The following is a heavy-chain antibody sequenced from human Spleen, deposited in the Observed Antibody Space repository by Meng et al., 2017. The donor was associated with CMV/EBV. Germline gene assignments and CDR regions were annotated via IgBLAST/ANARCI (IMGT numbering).Heavy chain of an antibody. J-gene: IGHJ4*02. Sequence: TVSGGSISSGGYYWSWIRQHPGKGLEWIGYIYYSGSTYYNPSLKSRVTISVDTSKNQFSLKLSSVTAADTAVYYCARGDRGTTELDYWGQGTLVTSPQ. CDR2: IYYSGST. CDR3: ARGDRGTTELDY. CDR1: GGSISSGGYY. D-gene: IGHD2/OR15-2a*01. V-gene: IGHV4-31*03.